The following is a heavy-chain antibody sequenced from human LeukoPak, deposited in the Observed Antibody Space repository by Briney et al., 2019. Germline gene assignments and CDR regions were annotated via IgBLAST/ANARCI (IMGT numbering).Heavy chain of an antibody. J-gene: IGHJ4*02. CDR3: ARENPRHFDY. V-gene: IGHV4-31*03. Sequence: SETLSLTCTVSGGSTSSGGYYWRWIRQHPGKGLEWIGYIYYSGSTYYNPSLKSRVTITVDTSKNQFSLKLSSVTAADTAVYYCARENPRHFDYWGEGTLVTVSS. D-gene: IGHD1-14*01. CDR1: GGSTSSGGYY. CDR2: IYYSGST.